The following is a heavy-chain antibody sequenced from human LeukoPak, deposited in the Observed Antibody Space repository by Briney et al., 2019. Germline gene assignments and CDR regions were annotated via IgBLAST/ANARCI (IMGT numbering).Heavy chain of an antibody. CDR3: ARDERAGATENNWFDP. V-gene: IGHV4-38-2*02. J-gene: IGHJ5*02. Sequence: SETLSLTCTVSGYSISSGYYWGWIRQPPGKGLEWIGSIYHSGSTYYNPSLKSRVTISVDTSKNQFSLKLSSVTAADTAVYYCARDERAGATENNWFDPWGQGTLVTVSS. D-gene: IGHD1-26*01. CDR2: IYHSGST. CDR1: GYSISSGYY.